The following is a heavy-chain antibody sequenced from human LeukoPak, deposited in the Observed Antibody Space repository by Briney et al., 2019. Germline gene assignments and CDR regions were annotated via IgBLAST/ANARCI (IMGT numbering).Heavy chain of an antibody. J-gene: IGHJ4*02. CDR2: INHSGST. CDR3: ATLEMATTYFDY. Sequence: SETLSLTCTVSGGSISSGASDWGWIRQHPKRGLEWVGYINHSGSTYYNPSLGSRVTMSVDTSKNQFSLKLSSVTAADTAVYYCATLEMATTYFDYWGQGTLVTVSS. V-gene: IGHV4-31*03. CDR1: GGSISSGASD. D-gene: IGHD5-24*01.